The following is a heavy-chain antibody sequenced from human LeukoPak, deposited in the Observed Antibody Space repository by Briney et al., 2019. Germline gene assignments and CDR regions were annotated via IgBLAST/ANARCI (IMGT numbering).Heavy chain of an antibody. D-gene: IGHD1-26*01. CDR3: ARGARGSYSY. J-gene: IGHJ4*02. V-gene: IGHV4-39*01. Sequence: SETLSLTCTVSGGSISSSSYYWGWIRQPPGKGLEWIGSIYYSGSTYYNPSLKSRVTISVDTSKNQFPLKLSSVTAADTAVYYCARGARGSYSYWGQGTLVTVSS. CDR2: IYYSGST. CDR1: GGSISSSSYY.